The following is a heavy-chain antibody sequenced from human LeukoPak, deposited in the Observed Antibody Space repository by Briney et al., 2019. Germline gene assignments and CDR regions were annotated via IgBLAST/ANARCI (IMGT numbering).Heavy chain of an antibody. V-gene: IGHV3-48*01. J-gene: IGHJ4*02. Sequence: PGGSLRLSCAASGFTFSSYSMNWVRQAPGKGLEWVSYISSSSSTIYYADSVKGRFTISRENAKDSVYLQMNSLTAGDTAMYYCGRIGAPAHCGGDCYSGDYWGQGTLVTVSS. CDR3: GRIGAPAHCGGDCYSGDY. D-gene: IGHD2-21*02. CDR1: GFTFSSYS. CDR2: ISSSSSTI.